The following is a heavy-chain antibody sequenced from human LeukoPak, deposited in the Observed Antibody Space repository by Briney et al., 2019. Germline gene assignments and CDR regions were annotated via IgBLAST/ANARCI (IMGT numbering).Heavy chain of an antibody. CDR1: GFTFSSYG. CDR2: ISYDGSNK. CDR3: AKDHKFGVRGVIIT. Sequence: GRSLRLSCAASGFTFSSYGMHWVRQAPGKGLEWVAVISYDGSNKYYADSVKGRFTISRDNSKNTLYLQMNSLRAEDTAVYYCAKDHKFGVRGVIITWGQGTLVTVSS. J-gene: IGHJ4*02. D-gene: IGHD3-10*01. V-gene: IGHV3-30*18.